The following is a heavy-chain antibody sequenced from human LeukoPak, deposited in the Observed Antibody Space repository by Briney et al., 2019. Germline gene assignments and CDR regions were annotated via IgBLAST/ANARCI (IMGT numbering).Heavy chain of an antibody. CDR1: GFTFSSYS. CDR3: ARVVGATKVYYYYMDV. D-gene: IGHD1-26*01. V-gene: IGHV3-21*01. J-gene: IGHJ6*03. CDR2: ISSSSSYI. Sequence: GGSLRLSCAASGFTFSSYSMNWVRQAPGKGLEWVSSISSSSSYIYYADSVKGRFTISRDNAKNSLYLQMNSLRAEDTAVYYCARVVGATKVYYYYMDVWGKGTTVTVSS.